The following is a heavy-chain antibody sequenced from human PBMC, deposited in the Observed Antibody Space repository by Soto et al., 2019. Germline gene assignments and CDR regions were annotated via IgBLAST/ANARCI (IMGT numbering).Heavy chain of an antibody. CDR2: LYSGGST. V-gene: IGHV3-53*01. J-gene: IGHJ6*02. CDR1: GFTVSSKY. D-gene: IGHD2-15*01. Sequence: GGSLRLSCAASGFTVSSKYMSWVRQAPGKGLEWVSILYSGGSTYYADSVKGRFTISRDNSKNTLYLQMNSLRAEDTAVYYCATTLGVGGYYYYGLDVWGQGTTVTVSS. CDR3: ATTLGVGGYYYYGLDV.